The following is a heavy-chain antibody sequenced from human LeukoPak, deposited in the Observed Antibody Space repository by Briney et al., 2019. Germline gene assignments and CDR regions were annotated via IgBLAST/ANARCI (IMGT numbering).Heavy chain of an antibody. CDR3: ASHSGAYYFDY. D-gene: IGHD2-15*01. Sequence: SETLSLTCTVSGDSINNYYWSWLRQPPGKGLEWIGYIYYSGSTNYNPSLKSRVTISVDTSKNQFSLRLSSVTAADTAVYYCASHSGAYYFDYWGQGTLVNVSS. V-gene: IGHV4-59*01. CDR2: IYYSGST. CDR1: GDSINNYY. J-gene: IGHJ4*02.